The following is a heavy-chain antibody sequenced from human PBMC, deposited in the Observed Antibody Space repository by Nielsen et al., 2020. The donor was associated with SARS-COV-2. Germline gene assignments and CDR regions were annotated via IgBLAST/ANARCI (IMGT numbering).Heavy chain of an antibody. CDR3: ASFSGSYYGAGH. D-gene: IGHD1-26*01. CDR1: GFTFSSYS. CDR2: ISSSSSTI. Sequence: GGSLRLSCAASGFTFSSYSMNWVRQAPGKGLEWVSYISSSSSTIYYADSVKGRFTISRDNAKNSLYLQKNSLRDEDTAVYYCASFSGSYYGAGHWGQGTLVTVSS. V-gene: IGHV3-48*02. J-gene: IGHJ4*02.